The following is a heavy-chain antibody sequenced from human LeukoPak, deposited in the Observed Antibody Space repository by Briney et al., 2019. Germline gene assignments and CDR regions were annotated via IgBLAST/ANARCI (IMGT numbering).Heavy chain of an antibody. J-gene: IGHJ4*02. D-gene: IGHD6-19*01. CDR3: ARDIRVRYVAVAGFYFDY. Sequence: SGGSLRLSCAASGFTFSSYWMSWVRQAPGKGLEWVANIKQDGSEKYYVDSVKGRFTISRDNAKNSLYLQMNSLRAEDTAVYYCARDIRVRYVAVAGFYFDYWGQGTLVTVSS. CDR1: GFTFSSYW. V-gene: IGHV3-7*01. CDR2: IKQDGSEK.